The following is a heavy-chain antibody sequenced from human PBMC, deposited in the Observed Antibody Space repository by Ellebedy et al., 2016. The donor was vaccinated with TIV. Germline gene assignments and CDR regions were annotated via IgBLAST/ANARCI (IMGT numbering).Heavy chain of an antibody. J-gene: IGHJ5*02. CDR2: IDPSDSST. CDR3: ARLMTASNWIDP. CDR1: GYSFTSYW. V-gene: IGHV5-10-1*01. Sequence: VESLKISCKGSGYSFTSYWIIWVRQTPGKGLEWMGRIDPSDSSTNYNLSFQVHVTISVDKSISTAYLQWSGLQASDTAMYYCARLMTASNWIDPWGQGTLVTVSS. D-gene: IGHD2-21*02.